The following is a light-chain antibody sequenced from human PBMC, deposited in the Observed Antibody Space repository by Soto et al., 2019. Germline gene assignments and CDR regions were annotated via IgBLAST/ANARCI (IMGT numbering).Light chain of an antibody. V-gene: IGKV3-11*01. Sequence: EIVLTQSPATLSLSPGERATLSCRASQSLNSYLAWFQHKRDQDPRLLIYDASNRATDILARFSGSRSGTDFTHTISTLEPAYFAVYYCQQRRDWPLTFGGGTKVEIK. J-gene: IGKJ4*01. CDR1: QSLNSY. CDR2: DAS. CDR3: QQRRDWPLT.